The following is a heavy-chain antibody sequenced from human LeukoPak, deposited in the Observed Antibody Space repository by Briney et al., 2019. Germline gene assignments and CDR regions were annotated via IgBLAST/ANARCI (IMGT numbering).Heavy chain of an antibody. V-gene: IGHV4-39*01. CDR3: ARRGDYGDFY. J-gene: IGHJ4*02. CDR2: IYYSGST. D-gene: IGHD4-17*01. CDR1: GGSISSSSYY. Sequence: RASETLSLTCTVSGGSISSSSYYWGWIRQPPGKGLEWIGTIYYSGSTYYNPSLKSRVTISVDTPKNQFSLKLNSLTAADTAVYYCARRGDYGDFYWGQGTLVTVSS.